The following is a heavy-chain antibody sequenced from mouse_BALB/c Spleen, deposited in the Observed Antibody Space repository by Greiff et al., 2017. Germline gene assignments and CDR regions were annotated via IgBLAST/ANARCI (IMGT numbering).Heavy chain of an antibody. D-gene: IGHD1-2*01. J-gene: IGHJ2*01. CDR1: GYSITSDYA. Sequence: EVKLMESGPGLVKPSQSLSLTCTVTGYSITSDYAWNWIRQFPGNKLEWMGYISYSGSTSYNPSLKSRISITRDTSKNQFFLQLNSVTTEDTATYYCARGDYGYSYFDYWGQGTTLTVSS. CDR3: ARGDYGYSYFDY. V-gene: IGHV3-2*02. CDR2: ISYSGST.